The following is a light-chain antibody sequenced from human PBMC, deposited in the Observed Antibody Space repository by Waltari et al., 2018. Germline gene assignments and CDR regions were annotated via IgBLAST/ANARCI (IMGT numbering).Light chain of an antibody. CDR1: ESLFFSSNNKNY. V-gene: IGKV4-1*01. J-gene: IGKJ4*01. CDR3: QQYFSTPQLA. CDR2: WAS. Sequence: DIVMTQSPDSLAVSLGERATFNCKSGESLFFSSNNKNYLAWYQHKVGQPPKLLIYWASTRASGVPDRFSGSGSGTDFTLTISSLQAEDVAVYYCQQYFSTPQLAFGGGTKVELK.